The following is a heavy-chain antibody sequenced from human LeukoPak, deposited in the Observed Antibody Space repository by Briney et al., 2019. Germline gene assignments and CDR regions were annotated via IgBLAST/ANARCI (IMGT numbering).Heavy chain of an antibody. J-gene: IGHJ3*02. CDR2: IIPIFGTA. CDR3: ARDSAARLRFLEWRDAFDI. CDR1: GYTLTSYG. Sequence: SVKVSCKASGYTLTSYGISWVRQAPGQGLEWMGGIIPIFGTANYAQKFQGRVTITADESTSTAYMELSSLRSEDTAVYYCARDSAARLRFLEWRDAFDIWGQGTMVTVSS. D-gene: IGHD3-3*01. V-gene: IGHV1-69*13.